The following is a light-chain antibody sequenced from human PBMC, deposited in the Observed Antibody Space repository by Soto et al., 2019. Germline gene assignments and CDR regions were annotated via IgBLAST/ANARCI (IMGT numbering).Light chain of an antibody. CDR1: SSDVGGYNY. CDR2: DVS. J-gene: IGLJ2*01. V-gene: IGLV2-14*01. Sequence: QSALTQPASVSGSPGQSITISCTGTSSDVGGYNYVSWYQQHPGKAPKLMIYDVSNRPSGVSNRFSGSKSGNTASLTISGLQAEDEADYYCSSYTSSSTPCNVVFGGGTKVTVL. CDR3: SSYTSSSTPCNVV.